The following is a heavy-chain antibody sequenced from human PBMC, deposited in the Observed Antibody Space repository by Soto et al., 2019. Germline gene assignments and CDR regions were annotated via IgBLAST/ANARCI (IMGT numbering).Heavy chain of an antibody. Sequence: GKGLEWVSAIGAADDPYYLGSVKGRFTISRDNAKNSVYLQMDGLRAGDSAVYYCARAYTGRLHRRADYNSAMDVWGQGTTVPVSS. CDR2: IGAADDP. D-gene: IGHD1-20*01. J-gene: IGHJ6*02. V-gene: IGHV3-13*05. CDR3: ARAYTGRLHRRADYNSAMDV.